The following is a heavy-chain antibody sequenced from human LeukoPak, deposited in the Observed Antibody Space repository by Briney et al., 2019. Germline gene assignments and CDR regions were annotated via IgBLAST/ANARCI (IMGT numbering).Heavy chain of an antibody. V-gene: IGHV3-13*01. D-gene: IGHD2/OR15-2a*01. CDR2: IDTAGDT. Sequence: GGSLRLSCAASGFTFSRYDVHWVRQTTGKGLEWVSTIDTAGDTHYPGSVKGRFTISRENAKNSLYLQMNSLRAGDTAVYYCARDFLYYGMDVWGQGTTVTVSS. CDR1: GFTFSRYD. J-gene: IGHJ6*02. CDR3: ARDFLYYGMDV.